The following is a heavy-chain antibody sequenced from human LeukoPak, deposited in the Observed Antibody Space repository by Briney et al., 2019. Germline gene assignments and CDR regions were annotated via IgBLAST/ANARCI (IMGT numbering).Heavy chain of an antibody. J-gene: IGHJ6*02. D-gene: IGHD5-18*01. CDR1: GFTFSSYA. CDR2: ISYDGSNK. CDR3: AREGRYSPTIYYYYYYGMDV. Sequence: GGSLRLSCAASGFTFSSYAMHWVRQAPGKGLEWVAVISYDGSNKYYADSVKGRFTISRDNSKNTLYLQMNSLRAEDTAVYYCAREGRYSPTIYYYYYYGMDVWGQGTTVTVS. V-gene: IGHV3-30*04.